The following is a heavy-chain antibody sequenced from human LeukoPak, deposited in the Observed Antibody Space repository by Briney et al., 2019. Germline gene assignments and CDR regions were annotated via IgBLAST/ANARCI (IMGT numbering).Heavy chain of an antibody. CDR2: ISAYNGNT. CDR1: GGTFSSYA. J-gene: IGHJ4*02. D-gene: IGHD7-27*01. CDR3: ARDRLTGDVFDY. Sequence: ASVKVSCKASGGTFSSYAISWVRQAPGQGLEWMGWISAYNGNTNYAQKLQGRVTMTTDTSTSTAYMELRSLRSDDTAVYYCARDRLTGDVFDYWGQGTLVTVSS. V-gene: IGHV1-18*01.